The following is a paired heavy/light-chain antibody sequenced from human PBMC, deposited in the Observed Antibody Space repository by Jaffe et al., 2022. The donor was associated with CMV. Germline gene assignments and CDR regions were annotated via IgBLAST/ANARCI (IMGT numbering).Heavy chain of an antibody. CDR2: INHSGYT. Sequence: QVQLQQWGAGLLKPSETLSLTCAVYGGSFNDYFWTWIRQPPGKGLEWIGEINHSGYTNYHPSLKSRVTISVDTSKNQFSLKVNSVTAADTGVYFCARSPRLITASLVASYKLDYWGQGTLVTVSS. V-gene: IGHV4-34*01. CDR1: GGSFNDYF. J-gene: IGHJ4*02. CDR3: ARSPRLITASLVASYKLDY. D-gene: IGHD5-12*01.
Light chain of an antibody. CDR3: QQYSDWPRT. Sequence: EIVMTQSPATLSVSPGERATLSCRASQSIGNNLAWYQQTPGQAPRLLIFGASSRPTSSPDRFSGSGSGTEFTLTISSLQSEDFAVYYCQQYSDWPRTFGQGTKVEIK. CDR1: QSIGNN. CDR2: GAS. V-gene: IGKV3-15*01. J-gene: IGKJ1*01.